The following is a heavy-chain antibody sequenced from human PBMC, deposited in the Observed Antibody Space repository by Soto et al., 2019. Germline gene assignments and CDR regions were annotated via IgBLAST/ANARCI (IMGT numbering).Heavy chain of an antibody. Sequence: EVQLVESGGGLVEPGGSLRLSCAASGFIFSNVYLNWVRLAPGKGLEWVGRIRPKADGGIAEYAAPVKGRFTMSRDDSTSTLYLQMNSMVIEDTAVYYCTVYPQLRGGVADYGVDVWGRGTVVTVSS. CDR2: IRPKADGGIA. J-gene: IGHJ6*02. CDR3: TVYPQLRGGVADYGVDV. V-gene: IGHV3-15*07. CDR1: GFIFSNVY. D-gene: IGHD1-1*01.